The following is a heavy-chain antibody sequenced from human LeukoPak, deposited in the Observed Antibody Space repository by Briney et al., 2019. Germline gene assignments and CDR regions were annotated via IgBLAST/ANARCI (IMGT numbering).Heavy chain of an antibody. CDR3: ARHATYYYDSSGYFDY. CDR2: IYHSGST. CDR1: GYSISSGYY. D-gene: IGHD3-22*01. Sequence: PSETLSLTCAVSGYSISSGYYWGWIRPPTGKGLEWIGRIYHSGSTYYNPSLKSRVTISVDTSKNQFSLKLSSVTAADTAVYYCARHATYYYDSSGYFDYWGQGTLVTVSS. V-gene: IGHV4-38-2*01. J-gene: IGHJ4*02.